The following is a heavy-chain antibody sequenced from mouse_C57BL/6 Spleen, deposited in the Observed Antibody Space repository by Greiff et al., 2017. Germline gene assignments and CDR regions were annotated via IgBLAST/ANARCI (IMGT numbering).Heavy chain of an antibody. CDR3: TWWLKYYYAMDY. V-gene: IGHV14-4*01. CDR1: GFNIKDDY. D-gene: IGHD1-1*02. CDR2: IDPENGDT. Sequence: VQLQQSGAELVRPGASVKLSCTASGFNIKDDYMYWVKQTPEQGLEWIGWIDPENGDTEYASKFQGKATITADTSSNTAYLQLSSLTSEDTAVYYCTWWLKYYYAMDYWGQGTSVTVSS. J-gene: IGHJ4*01.